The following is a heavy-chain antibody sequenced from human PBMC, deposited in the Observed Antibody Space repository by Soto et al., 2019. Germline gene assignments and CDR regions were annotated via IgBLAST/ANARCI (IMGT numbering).Heavy chain of an antibody. CDR3: ARATTEPRGYYYYYYMDV. CDR1: GFTFSSYS. D-gene: IGHD4-17*01. J-gene: IGHJ6*03. Sequence: EVQLVESGGGLVQPGGSLRLSCAASGFTFSSYSMNWVRQAPGKGLEWVSYISSSSSTIYYADSVKGRFTISRDNAKNSLYLQMNSLRAVDTAVYYCARATTEPRGYYYYYYMDVWGKGTTVTVSS. CDR2: ISSSSSTI. V-gene: IGHV3-48*01.